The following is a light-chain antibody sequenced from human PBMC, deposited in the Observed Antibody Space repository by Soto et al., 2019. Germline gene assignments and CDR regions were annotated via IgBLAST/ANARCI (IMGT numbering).Light chain of an antibody. Sequence: DIQVTQSPSSLSASVGVRVTITCRARQSIRTYLNWYQQRPGKPPKLVIQTASTLQSGVPSRFSGSGSGTDFAVTIRSLQPEGFATYYWHQTYSTLNSFGQGTKLEIK. J-gene: IGKJ2*03. CDR3: HQTYSTLNS. CDR1: QSIRTY. CDR2: TAS. V-gene: IGKV1-39*01.